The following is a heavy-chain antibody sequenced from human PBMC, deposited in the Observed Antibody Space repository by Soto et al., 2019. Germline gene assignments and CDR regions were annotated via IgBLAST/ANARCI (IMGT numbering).Heavy chain of an antibody. J-gene: IGHJ4*02. CDR3: ARGLSVTLFDN. CDR2: IYYSGST. CDR1: GCSISTGGYY. V-gene: IGHV4-31*03. D-gene: IGHD4-17*01. Sequence: QVQLQESGPGLVKPSQTLSLTFTVSGCSISTGGYYWTWIRQHPGKGLEWIGYIYYSGSTYYNPSLTSRVTISVDTSKNQFSLKLISVTAADTAVYYCARGLSVTLFDNWGQGTLVTVSS.